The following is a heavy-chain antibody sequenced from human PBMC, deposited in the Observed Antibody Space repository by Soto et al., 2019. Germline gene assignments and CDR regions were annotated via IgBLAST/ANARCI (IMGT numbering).Heavy chain of an antibody. D-gene: IGHD6-6*01. V-gene: IGHV3-9*01. CDR1: GFTFSSYA. J-gene: IGHJ1*01. CDR3: AKDMGGSSAEYFQH. CDR2: ISWNSGSI. Sequence: PGGSLRLSCAASGFTFSSYAMHWVRQAPGKGLEWVSGISWNSGSIGYADSVKGRFTISRDNAKNSLYLQMNSLRAEDTALYYCAKDMGGSSAEYFQHWGQGTLVTVSS.